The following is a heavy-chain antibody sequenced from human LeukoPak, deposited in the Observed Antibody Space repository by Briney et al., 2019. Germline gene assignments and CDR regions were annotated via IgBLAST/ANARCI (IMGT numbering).Heavy chain of an antibody. V-gene: IGHV3-11*04. J-gene: IGHJ4*02. CDR3: ARDLVMTPRGNY. CDR1: GFTFTDTY. D-gene: IGHD3-16*01. Sequence: PGGSLRLSCAVSGFTFTDTYMTWIRQAPGKGLESLSYISPSGTDISYADSVKGRFTISRDNSKNTLYLQMNSLRAEDTAVYYCARDLVMTPRGNYWGQGTLVTVSS. CDR2: ISPSGTDI.